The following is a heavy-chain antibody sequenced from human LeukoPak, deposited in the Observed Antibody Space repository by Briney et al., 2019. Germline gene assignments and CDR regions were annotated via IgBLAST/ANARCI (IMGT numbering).Heavy chain of an antibody. D-gene: IGHD1-26*01. J-gene: IGHJ4*02. CDR1: GFTVRTDY. CDR2: IYSDGST. Sequence: PGGSLRLSCAASGFTVRTDYMTWVRQAPGKGLEWVSIIYSDGSTYYADSVRGRFSISRDNSKNTVYLQMNSLRAEDTAVYYCTRSVSGSYPIVHWGQGTLATVSS. V-gene: IGHV3-53*01. CDR3: TRSVSGSYPIVH.